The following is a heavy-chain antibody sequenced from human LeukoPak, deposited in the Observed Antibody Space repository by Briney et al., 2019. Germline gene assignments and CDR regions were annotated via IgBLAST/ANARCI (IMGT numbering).Heavy chain of an antibody. J-gene: IGHJ5*02. CDR1: GGSISSGVYY. CDR3: ARDGAITGTDNWFDP. Sequence: SDTLSLTCTVSGGSISSGVYYWSWIRPPPGKGLVWIGYIYYSGSTYYNPSLKSRVTISVDTSKNQFSLKLSSVTAAHTGVYYCARDGAITGTDNWFDPWGQGTLVTVSS. V-gene: IGHV4-31*03. CDR2: IYYSGST. D-gene: IGHD1-7*01.